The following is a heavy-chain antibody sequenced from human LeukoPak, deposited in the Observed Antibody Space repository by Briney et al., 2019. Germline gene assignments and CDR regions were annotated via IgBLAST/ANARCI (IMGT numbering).Heavy chain of an antibody. CDR3: ARVGTNYVLDP. CDR2: ISSSSSYI. V-gene: IGHV3-21*01. CDR1: GFTFSSYS. Sequence: GGSLRLSCAASGFTFSSYSMNWVRQAPGKGLEWVSSISSSSSYIYYADSEKGRFTISRDNAKNSLYLQMNSLRAEDTAVYYCARVGTNYVLDPWGQGTLVTVSS. J-gene: IGHJ5*02. D-gene: IGHD2-8*01.